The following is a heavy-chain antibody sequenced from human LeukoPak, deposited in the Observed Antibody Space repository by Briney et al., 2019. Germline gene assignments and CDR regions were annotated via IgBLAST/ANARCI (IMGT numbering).Heavy chain of an antibody. J-gene: IGHJ6*03. CDR1: GYTFTSYG. CDR3: ARVPYSYGTPYYYYYYMDV. Sequence: HRASVKVSCKASGYTFTSYGISWVRQAPGQGLEWMGWINTNTGNPTYAQGFTGRFVFSLGTSVSTAYLQISSLKAEDTAVYYCARVPYSYGTPYYYYYYMDVWGKGTTVTVSS. V-gene: IGHV7-4-1*02. D-gene: IGHD5-18*01. CDR2: INTNTGNP.